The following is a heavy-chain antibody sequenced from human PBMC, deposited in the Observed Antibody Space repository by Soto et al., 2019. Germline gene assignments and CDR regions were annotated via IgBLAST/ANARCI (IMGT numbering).Heavy chain of an antibody. Sequence: EVRLVESGGGLVRPGGSLRLSCAASGFTFSAYEMTWVRQAPGKGLEWISYISSTANAIYYADSVKGRFTISRDNAKNSLFLQMNSLRAEDTAVYYCTMGFLRAYFDNWGQGTLVSVSS. D-gene: IGHD3-10*01. V-gene: IGHV3-48*03. CDR3: TMGFLRAYFDN. CDR1: GFTFSAYE. CDR2: ISSTANAI. J-gene: IGHJ4*02.